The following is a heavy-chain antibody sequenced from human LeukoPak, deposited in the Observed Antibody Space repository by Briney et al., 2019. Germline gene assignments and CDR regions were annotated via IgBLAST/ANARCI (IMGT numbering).Heavy chain of an antibody. CDR2: IKQDGSEK. CDR3: ARDKRPGLDDAFDI. V-gene: IGHV3-7*01. Sequence: GGSLRLSCAASGFTFSTYWMTWVRQAPGKGLEWMANIKQDGSEKYYVDSVKGRFTISRDNAKNSLYLQMNSLRVEGTAVYYCARDKRPGLDDAFDIWGQGTMVTVSS. CDR1: GFTFSTYW. J-gene: IGHJ3*02.